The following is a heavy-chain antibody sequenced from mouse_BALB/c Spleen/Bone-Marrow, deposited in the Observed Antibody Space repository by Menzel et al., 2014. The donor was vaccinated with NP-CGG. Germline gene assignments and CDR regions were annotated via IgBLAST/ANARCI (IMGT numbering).Heavy chain of an antibody. CDR1: GFTFSDYY. Sequence: EVQRVESGGGLVKPGGSLKLSCAASGFTFSDYYMYWVRQTPEKRLEWVATISDGGSYTYYPDSVKGRFTVSRDNAKNNLDLQMSSRKSEDTARYYGAREYGTSYDYYFDVWGAGTTVTVSS. CDR3: AREYGTSYDYYFDV. D-gene: IGHD1-1*01. J-gene: IGHJ1*01. CDR2: ISDGGSYT. V-gene: IGHV5-4*02.